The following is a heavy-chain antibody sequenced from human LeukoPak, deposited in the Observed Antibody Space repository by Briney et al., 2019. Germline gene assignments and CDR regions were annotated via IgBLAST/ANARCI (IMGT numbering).Heavy chain of an antibody. Sequence: PGGSLRLSCAASGFTFSSYWMSWVRQAPGKGLEWVANIKQDGSKRYYVDSVKGRFTISRDNSKNSLYLQMNSLTAEDTAVYYCARGVDTAMVSLGYWGQGTLVTVSS. CDR2: IKQDGSKR. D-gene: IGHD5-18*01. J-gene: IGHJ4*02. CDR1: GFTFSSYW. CDR3: ARGVDTAMVSLGY. V-gene: IGHV3-7*01.